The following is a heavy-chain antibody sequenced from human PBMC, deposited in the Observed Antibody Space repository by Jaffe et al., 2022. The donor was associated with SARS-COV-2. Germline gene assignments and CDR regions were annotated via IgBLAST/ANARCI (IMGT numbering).Heavy chain of an antibody. J-gene: IGHJ4*02. CDR2: INSDGSRT. D-gene: IGHD6-13*01. CDR3: AVSFGDSSPWYNYFDL. Sequence: EVQLVESGGGLVQPGGSLRLSCAASGLTFRRYWMHWVRQSPGKGLVWVSRINSDGSRTDYADSVKGRFTTSRDNAKDTLYLQMNSLRAEDTALYLCAVSFGDSSPWYNYFDLWGRGTLVSVSP. CDR1: GLTFRRYW. V-gene: IGHV3-74*01.